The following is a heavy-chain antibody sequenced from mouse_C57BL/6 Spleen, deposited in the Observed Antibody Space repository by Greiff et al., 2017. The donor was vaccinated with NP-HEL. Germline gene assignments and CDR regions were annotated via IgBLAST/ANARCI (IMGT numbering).Heavy chain of an antibody. V-gene: IGHV1-82*01. D-gene: IGHD1-1*01. CDR2: IYPGDGDT. Sequence: QVQLKQSGPELVKPGASVKISCKASGYAFSSSWMNWVKQRPGKGLEWIGRIYPGDGDTNYTGKFKGKATLTADKSSSTAYMQLSSLTSADAAVYFGAGVGTTVGATEDYWGQGTTLTVSS. CDR3: AGVGTTVGATEDY. CDR1: GYAFSSSW. J-gene: IGHJ2*01.